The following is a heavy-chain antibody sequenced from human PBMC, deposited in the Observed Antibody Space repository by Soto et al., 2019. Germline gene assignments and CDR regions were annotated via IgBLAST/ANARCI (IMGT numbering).Heavy chain of an antibody. J-gene: IGHJ6*02. CDR1: GFSFSTYS. CDR2: IGRRSDI. CDR3: AREETAWPLAYGLDV. D-gene: IGHD2-21*02. Sequence: WGALRLSCEASGFSFSTYSMHWCRQSPGKGLEWVSSIGRRSDIYYADSVKGRFTISRDNAKNSVSLQMNSLRDEDTAVYYCAREETAWPLAYGLDVWGQGTTVTVSS. V-gene: IGHV3-21*01.